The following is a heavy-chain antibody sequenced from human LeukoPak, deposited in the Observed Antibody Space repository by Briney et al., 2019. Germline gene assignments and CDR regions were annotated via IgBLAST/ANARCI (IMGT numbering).Heavy chain of an antibody. D-gene: IGHD3-10*01. V-gene: IGHV1-24*01. CDR2: FDPEDGET. CDR3: AREGYYGSGRSDFDY. J-gene: IGHJ4*02. CDR1: GYTLTELS. Sequence: ASVKVSCKVSGYTLTELSMHWVRQAPGKGLEWMGGFDPEDGETIYAQKFQGRVTITADESTSTAYMELSSLRSEDTAVYYCAREGYYGSGRSDFDYWGQGTLVTVSS.